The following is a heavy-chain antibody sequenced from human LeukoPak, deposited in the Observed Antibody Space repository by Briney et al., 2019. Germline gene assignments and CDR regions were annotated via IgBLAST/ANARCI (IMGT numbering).Heavy chain of an antibody. J-gene: IGHJ6*03. D-gene: IGHD3-22*01. V-gene: IGHV4-59*01. CDR1: GGSISSYY. Sequence: SETLSLTCTVSGGSISSYYWSWIRQPPGKGLEWIGYIYYSGSTNYNPSLKSRVTISVDTSKNQFSLKLSSVTAADTAVYYCARWKDGSGDYYYYMDVWGKGTTVTVSS. CDR2: IYYSGST. CDR3: ARWKDGSGDYYYYMDV.